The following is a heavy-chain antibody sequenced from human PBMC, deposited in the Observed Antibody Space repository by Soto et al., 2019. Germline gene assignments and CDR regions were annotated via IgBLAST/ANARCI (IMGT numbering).Heavy chain of an antibody. CDR1: GYTFSSYG. D-gene: IGHD2-15*01. J-gene: IGHJ4*02. CDR2: IWYDGSNK. Sequence: LRLSLAASGYTFSSYGMHWGRQAPGKGLEWVAVIWYDGSNKYYADSVKGRFTISRDNSKNTLYLQMNSLRAEDTAVYYCAGELAGGNGNWGQGTLVTVSS. V-gene: IGHV3-33*01. CDR3: AGELAGGNGN.